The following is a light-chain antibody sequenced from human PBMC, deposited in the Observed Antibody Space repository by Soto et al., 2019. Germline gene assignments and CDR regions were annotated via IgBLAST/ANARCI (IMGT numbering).Light chain of an antibody. CDR3: MQALLNPLI. V-gene: IGKV2-28*01. CDR1: QSLLHSDGYNY. CDR2: LGS. J-gene: IGKJ3*01. Sequence: IVMTQSPLSLPVTPGEPASISCRSSQSLLHSDGYNYLDWYLQKPGQSPQLLIYLGSNRASGVPDRFSGSGSGTDFTLKISRVEAEDGGVYYCMQALLNPLIFGPGTKVDIK.